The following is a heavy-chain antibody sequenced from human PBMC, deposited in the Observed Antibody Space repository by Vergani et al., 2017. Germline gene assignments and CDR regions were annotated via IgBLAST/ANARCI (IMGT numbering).Heavy chain of an antibody. CDR1: GFSFGNYA. CDR2: ISYDGTEK. J-gene: IGHJ4*02. D-gene: IGHD2-15*01. Sequence: QVKLEESGGGVVQPGRSLRLSCAASGFSFGNYAMHWVRQAPGKGLEWVGVISYDGTEKKYADSVNGRFTISRDKSKKMMSLQMNSLRVEDTAVYYCARGGKGIIMVVPSTHLWGQGTQVSVS. V-gene: IGHV3-30-3*01. CDR3: ARGGKGIIMVVPSTHL.